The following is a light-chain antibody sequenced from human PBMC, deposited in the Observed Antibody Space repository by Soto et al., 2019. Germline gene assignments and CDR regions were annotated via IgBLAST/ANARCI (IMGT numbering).Light chain of an antibody. CDR1: QSLLHSNGYNY. CDR3: MPALQTRT. CDR2: LGS. Sequence: DIVMTQSPLSLPVTPGEPASISCRSSQSLLHSNGYNYLDWYLQKPGQSPQLLIYLGSNRASGAPDRFSGSGSTTDFTLNISRVEAEDVGVYYCMPALQTRTFGQGTKVEIK. J-gene: IGKJ1*01. V-gene: IGKV2-28*01.